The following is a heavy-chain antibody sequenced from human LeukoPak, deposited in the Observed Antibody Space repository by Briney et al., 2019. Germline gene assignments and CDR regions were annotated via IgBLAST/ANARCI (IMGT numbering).Heavy chain of an antibody. CDR1: GFSFSGYW. D-gene: IGHD3-22*01. CDR3: AKDIDSSGYYFDY. V-gene: IGHV3-7*01. Sequence: GGSLRLSCVGSGFSFSGYWLDWVRQAPGKGLGWVANINQDGREENYVGSVKGRFTISRDNAKNSLYLQMNNLRVEDTAVYYCAKDIDSSGYYFDYWGQGTLVTVSS. J-gene: IGHJ4*02. CDR2: INQDGREE.